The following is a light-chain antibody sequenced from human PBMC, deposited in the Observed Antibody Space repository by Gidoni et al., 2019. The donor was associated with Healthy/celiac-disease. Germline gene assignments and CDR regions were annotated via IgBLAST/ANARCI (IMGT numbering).Light chain of an antibody. CDR2: LGS. V-gene: IGKV2-28*01. CDR1: QSLLHSNGYNY. Sequence: DIVMTQSPLSLPVTPGAPSSISGRSSQSLLHSNGYNYLDWYLQKPGQSPQLLIYLGSNRASGVPDRFSGSGSGTDFTLKISRVEAEDVGVYYCMQALQTPLTFGGGTKVEI. J-gene: IGKJ4*01. CDR3: MQALQTPLT.